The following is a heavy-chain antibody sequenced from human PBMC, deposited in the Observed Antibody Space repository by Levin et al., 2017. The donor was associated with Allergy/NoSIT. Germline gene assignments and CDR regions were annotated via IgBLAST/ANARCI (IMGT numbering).Heavy chain of an antibody. CDR3: AGGITIFGVVIDWFDP. J-gene: IGHJ5*02. CDR2: IYYSGST. V-gene: IGHV4-31*03. CDR1: GGSISSCGYY. Sequence: SETLSLTCTVSGGSISSCGYYWSWIRQHPGKGLEWIGYIYYSGSTYYNPSLTSRVTISVDTSKNQFSLKLSSVTAADTDGYYCAGGITIFGVVIDWFDPWGQGTLVTVSS. D-gene: IGHD3-3*01.